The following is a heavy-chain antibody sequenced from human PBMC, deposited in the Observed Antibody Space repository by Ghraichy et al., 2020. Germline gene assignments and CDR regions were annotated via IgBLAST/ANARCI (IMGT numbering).Heavy chain of an antibody. CDR2: ISGSGGST. D-gene: IGHD3-3*01. V-gene: IGHV3-23*01. J-gene: IGHJ4*02. CDR1: GFTFSSYA. Sequence: GGSLRLSCAASGFTFSSYAMSWVRQAPGKGLEWVSAISGSGGSTYYADSVKGRFTISRDNSKNTLYLQMNSLRAEDTAVYYCAKGSHYDFWSGSIGDYWGQGTLVTVSS. CDR3: AKGSHYDFWSGSIGDY.